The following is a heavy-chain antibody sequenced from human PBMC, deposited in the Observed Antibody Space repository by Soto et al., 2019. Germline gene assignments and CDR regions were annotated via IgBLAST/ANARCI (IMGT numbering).Heavy chain of an antibody. J-gene: IGHJ3*02. CDR1: GFTFSSYW. D-gene: IGHD4-17*01. CDR2: INSDGSST. V-gene: IGHV3-74*01. Sequence: EVQLVESGGDLVQPGGSRRLSCAASGFTFSSYWRHWVRQAPGKGLVWVSRINSDGSSTTYADSVKGRFTISRDNAKNTLYLQMNSLRAEDTAVYYCARDRPTVGGAFDIWGQGTVVTVSS. CDR3: ARDRPTVGGAFDI.